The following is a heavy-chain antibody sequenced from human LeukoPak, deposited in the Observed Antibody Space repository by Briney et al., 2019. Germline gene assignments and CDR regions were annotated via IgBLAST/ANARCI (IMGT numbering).Heavy chain of an antibody. D-gene: IGHD6-6*01. CDR1: GYTFTGYF. V-gene: IGHV1-2*02. CDR2: INPNSGGT. CDR3: ARRGAEYTTSSYGWFYP. Sequence: ASVKVSCKSSGYTFTGYFIHWVRQAPGQGLEWMGWINPNSGGTNYAQNFQGRVTMTRDTSISTTYMELTRLTSDDTAVYYCARRGAEYTTSSYGWFYPWGQGTLVNVSS. J-gene: IGHJ5*02.